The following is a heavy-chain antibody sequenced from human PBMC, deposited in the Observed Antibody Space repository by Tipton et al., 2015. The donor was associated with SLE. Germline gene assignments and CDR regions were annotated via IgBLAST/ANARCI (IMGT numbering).Heavy chain of an antibody. CDR3: ARGGYV. D-gene: IGHD2-15*01. Sequence: TLSLTCTVSGGSITSSSYYWSWIRQPPGKGLEWIGEINHSGSTNYNPSLKSRVTISVDTSKNQFSLKLSSVTAVDTAVYYCARGGYVWGQGTLVTVSS. V-gene: IGHV4-39*07. CDR2: INHSGST. J-gene: IGHJ4*02. CDR1: GGSITSSSYY.